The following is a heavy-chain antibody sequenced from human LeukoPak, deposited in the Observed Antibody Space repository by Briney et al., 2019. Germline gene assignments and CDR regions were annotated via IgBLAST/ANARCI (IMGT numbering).Heavy chain of an antibody. D-gene: IGHD6-13*01. V-gene: IGHV3-7*01. CDR2: IKQDGSEK. Sequence: PGGSLRLSCAASGFTFSSYWMTWVRQAPGNGLEWVAKIKQDGSEKYYVDSVKGRFTISRANAKNSLYLQMNSLGAEDTAVYYCARRGTSSSWAYFDYWGQGTLVTVSS. J-gene: IGHJ4*02. CDR3: ARRGTSSSWAYFDY. CDR1: GFTFSSYW.